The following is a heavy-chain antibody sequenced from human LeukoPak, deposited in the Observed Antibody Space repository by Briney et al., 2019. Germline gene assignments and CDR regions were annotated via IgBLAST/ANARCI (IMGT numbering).Heavy chain of an antibody. J-gene: IGHJ6*03. Sequence: GGSLRLSCATSGFTLSIYAIHWVRQAPGKGLEWVTLISYDGRNKYYLDSVKGRFAISSDNSKKTVYLQMNRLRDEDTAVYYCARTGPARGYDYYYYMDVWGKGTTVTVSS. CDR2: ISYDGRNK. CDR1: GFTLSIYA. D-gene: IGHD1-14*01. V-gene: IGHV3-30*03. CDR3: ARTGPARGYDYYYYMDV.